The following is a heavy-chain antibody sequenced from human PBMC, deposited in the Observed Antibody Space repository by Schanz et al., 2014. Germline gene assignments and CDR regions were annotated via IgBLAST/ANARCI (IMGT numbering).Heavy chain of an antibody. J-gene: IGHJ4*02. CDR3: ARARYTGYDCSGY. CDR2: INPNSGDT. Sequence: QVQLVQSGPAVKKPGASMKVSCLASGYSFTEYFLHWVRQAPGQGLEWMGWINPNSGDTNYEQKFKGRVTLTSDTSSSPAFMELSGLTADDTATYFCARARYTGYDCSGYWGQGTLLIVSS. CDR1: GYSFTEYF. V-gene: IGHV1-2*02. D-gene: IGHD5-12*01.